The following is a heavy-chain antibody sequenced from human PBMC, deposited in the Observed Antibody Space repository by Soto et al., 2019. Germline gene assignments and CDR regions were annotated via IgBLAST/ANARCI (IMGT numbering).Heavy chain of an antibody. CDR3: AADPLGGIYYYYYGMDV. Sequence: SVKVSFKASGFTFTSSAVQWVRQARGQRLEWIGWIVVGSGNTNYAQKFQERVTITRDMSTSTAYMELSSLRSEDTAVYYCAADPLGGIYYYYYGMDVWGQGTTVTVSS. CDR2: IVVGSGNT. D-gene: IGHD3-3*01. CDR1: GFTFTSSA. V-gene: IGHV1-58*01. J-gene: IGHJ6*02.